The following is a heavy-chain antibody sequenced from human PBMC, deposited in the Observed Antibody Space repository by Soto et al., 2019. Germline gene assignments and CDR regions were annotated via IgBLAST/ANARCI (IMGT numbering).Heavy chain of an antibody. D-gene: IGHD3-3*01. J-gene: IGHJ4*02. Sequence: EVQLLESGGGLVQPGGSLRLSCAASGFTFSSYAMSWVRQAPGKGLEWVSAISGSGGSTYYADSVKGRFTISRDNSKNTLYLQINSLRAEDTAVYYCAKDPIYDFWIGYYPNVGYWGQGTLVTVSS. V-gene: IGHV3-23*01. CDR3: AKDPIYDFWIGYYPNVGY. CDR1: GFTFSSYA. CDR2: ISGSGGST.